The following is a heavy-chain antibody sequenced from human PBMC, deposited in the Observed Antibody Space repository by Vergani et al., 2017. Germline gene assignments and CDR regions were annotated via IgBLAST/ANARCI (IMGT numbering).Heavy chain of an antibody. CDR3: ARQGQIVVVPAAIVLAGGWFDP. J-gene: IGHJ5*02. CDR1: GGSISSYY. D-gene: IGHD2-2*02. Sequence: QVQLQESGPGLVKPSETLSLTCTVSGGSISSYYWSWIRQPPGKGLEWIGYIYYSGSTNYNPSLKSRVTISVDTPKSQFSLKLGSVTAADTAVYYCARQGQIVVVPAAIVLAGGWFDPWGQGTLVTVSS. V-gene: IGHV4-59*01. CDR2: IYYSGST.